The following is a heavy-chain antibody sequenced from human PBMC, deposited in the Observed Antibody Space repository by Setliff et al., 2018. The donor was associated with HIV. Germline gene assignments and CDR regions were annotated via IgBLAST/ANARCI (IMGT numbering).Heavy chain of an antibody. D-gene: IGHD2-15*01. Sequence: GGSLRLSCAASGFTFSSYSMNWVRQAPGKGLEWLSYISSSGTTIRYADSVKGRFTISRDNAQKSLYLQMNSLRAEDTAVYYCARDGLEGDMAGRQRTYAFGYWGQGTLVTVSS. CDR1: GFTFSSYS. J-gene: IGHJ4*02. CDR3: ARDGLEGDMAGRQRTYAFGY. CDR2: ISSSGTTI. V-gene: IGHV3-48*01.